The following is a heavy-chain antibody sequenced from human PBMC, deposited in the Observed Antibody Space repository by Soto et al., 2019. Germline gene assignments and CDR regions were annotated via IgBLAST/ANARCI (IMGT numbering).Heavy chain of an antibody. J-gene: IGHJ5*02. CDR1: GYTFTGYY. V-gene: IGHV1-2*02. D-gene: IGHD2-2*01. CDR2: INPNSGGT. CDR3: ARDSLYCSSTSCNHWFDP. Sequence: ASVKVSCKASGYTFTGYYMHWVRQAPGQGLEWMGWINPNSGGTNYAQKLQGRVTMTRDTSISTAYMELSRLRSDDTAVYYCARDSLYCSSTSCNHWFDPWGQGTLVTVSS.